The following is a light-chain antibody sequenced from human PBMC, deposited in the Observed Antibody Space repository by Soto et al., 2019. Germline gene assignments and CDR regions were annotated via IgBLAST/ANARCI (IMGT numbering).Light chain of an antibody. Sequence: MVMTQSPATLSVSPGERATLSCRASQSVSTKLAWYQQKPGQAPRLLIYGASTMATGIPAMFSGSGSGTEFTLTISSLQSEDFAVYYCQQYNNWQYTFGPGTRVDIK. CDR2: GAS. V-gene: IGKV3D-15*01. CDR3: QQYNNWQYT. CDR1: QSVSTK. J-gene: IGKJ3*01.